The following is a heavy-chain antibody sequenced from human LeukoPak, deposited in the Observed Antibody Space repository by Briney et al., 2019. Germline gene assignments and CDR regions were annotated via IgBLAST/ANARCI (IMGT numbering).Heavy chain of an antibody. Sequence: GASVKVSCKASGGTFSSYAIGWVRQAPGQGLEWMGGIIPIFGTANYAQKFQGRVTITADESTSTAYMELSSLRSEDTAVYYCARVAAAGTTYFDYWGQGTLVTVSS. J-gene: IGHJ4*02. D-gene: IGHD6-13*01. CDR1: GGTFSSYA. CDR3: ARVAAAGTTYFDY. CDR2: IIPIFGTA. V-gene: IGHV1-69*13.